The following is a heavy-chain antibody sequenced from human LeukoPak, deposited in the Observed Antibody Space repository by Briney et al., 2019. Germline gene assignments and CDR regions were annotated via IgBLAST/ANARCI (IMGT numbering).Heavy chain of an antibody. J-gene: IGHJ4*02. CDR2: ISGSGGGT. D-gene: IGHD1-26*01. CDR1: GFTFSSYA. Sequence: GGSLRLSCAASGFTFSSYAMSWVRQAPEKGLEWVSTISGSGGGTYYADSVKGRSTISRDDSKNTLYLQMNSLRAEDTAVYYCAKDLGRYRNNYFDYWGQGTLVTVSS. V-gene: IGHV3-23*01. CDR3: AKDLGRYRNNYFDY.